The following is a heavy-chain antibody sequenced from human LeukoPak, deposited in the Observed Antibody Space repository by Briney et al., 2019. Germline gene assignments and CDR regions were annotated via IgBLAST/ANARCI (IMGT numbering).Heavy chain of an antibody. CDR3: VKGRMTYDY. J-gene: IGHJ4*02. Sequence: PGGSLRLSCAASGFTFSSYAMSWVRQAPGKGLECVSVISGSGGGTYYADSVKGRFTISRDNSKNTLYLQMNSLRAEDTALYYCVKGRMTYDYWGQGTLVTVSS. CDR2: ISGSGGGT. V-gene: IGHV3-23*01. CDR1: GFTFSSYA.